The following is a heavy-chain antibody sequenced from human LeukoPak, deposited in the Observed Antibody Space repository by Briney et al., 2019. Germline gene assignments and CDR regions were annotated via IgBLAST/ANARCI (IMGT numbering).Heavy chain of an antibody. V-gene: IGHV1-24*01. J-gene: IGHJ5*02. D-gene: IGHD5-18*01. CDR2: FDPEDGET. CDR1: GYTLTELS. CDR3: ATDRKGTAMVRNWFDP. Sequence: ASVKVSCKVSGYTLTELSIHWVRQAPGKGLEWMGGFDPEDGETIYAQKFQGRVTMTEDTSTDTAYMELSSLRSEDTAVYYCATDRKGTAMVRNWFDPWGQGTLVTVSS.